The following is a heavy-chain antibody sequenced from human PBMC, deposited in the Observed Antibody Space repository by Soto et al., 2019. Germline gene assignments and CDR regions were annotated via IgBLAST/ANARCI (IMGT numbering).Heavy chain of an antibody. D-gene: IGHD6-13*01. CDR2: ISGSGGST. CDR3: AADSSSWYVNWFDP. Sequence: GGSLRLSCAASGFTFSSYAMSWVRQAPGKGLEWVSAISGSGGSTYYADSVKGRFTISRDNSKNTLYLQMNSLRAEDTAVYYCAADSSSWYVNWFDPWGQGTLVTVSS. CDR1: GFTFSSYA. V-gene: IGHV3-23*01. J-gene: IGHJ5*02.